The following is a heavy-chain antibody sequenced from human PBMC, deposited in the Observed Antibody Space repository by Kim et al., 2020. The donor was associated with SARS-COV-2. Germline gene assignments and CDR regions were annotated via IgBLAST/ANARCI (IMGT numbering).Heavy chain of an antibody. CDR3: NKDWEAQELEILDY. V-gene: IGHV3-15*01. CDR1: GFRFSDSW. D-gene: IGHD1-26*01. Sequence: GGSLRLSCATSGFRFSDSWMRWVRQAPGKGLEWMGHIKSRAGAGTNEYAAPGKGRFAIARDDSKHTVYLQMNSIKPEDTGVYYSNKDWEAQELEILDYWGQGSLVTVSS. CDR2: IKSRAGAGTN. J-gene: IGHJ4*02.